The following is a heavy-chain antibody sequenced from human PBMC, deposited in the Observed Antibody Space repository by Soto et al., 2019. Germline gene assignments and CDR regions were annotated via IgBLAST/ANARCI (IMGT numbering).Heavy chain of an antibody. Sequence: SETLSLTCTVSGGSISSYYWSWIRQPPGKGLEWIGYIYYSGSTNYNPSLKSRVTISVDTSKNQFSLKLSSVTAADTAVYYCARAAYYYDTRPFDYWGQGTLVTVSA. J-gene: IGHJ4*02. CDR3: ARAAYYYDTRPFDY. CDR1: GGSISSYY. V-gene: IGHV4-59*01. CDR2: IYYSGST. D-gene: IGHD3-22*01.